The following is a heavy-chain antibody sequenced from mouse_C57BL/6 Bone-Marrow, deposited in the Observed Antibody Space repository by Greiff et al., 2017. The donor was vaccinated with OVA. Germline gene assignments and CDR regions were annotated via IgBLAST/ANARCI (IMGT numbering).Heavy chain of an antibody. CDR1: GFNIKDYY. Sequence: EVKLMESGAELVKPGASVKLSCTASGFNIKDYYMHWVKQRPEQGLEWIGRIDPEDGETKYAPKFQGKATIPADTSSNTAYLQLSSLTSEDTAVYYCSRGLYYGSSYLYYWGQGTTRTVSS. V-gene: IGHV14-2*01. J-gene: IGHJ2*01. D-gene: IGHD1-1*01. CDR2: IDPEDGET. CDR3: SRGLYYGSSYLYY.